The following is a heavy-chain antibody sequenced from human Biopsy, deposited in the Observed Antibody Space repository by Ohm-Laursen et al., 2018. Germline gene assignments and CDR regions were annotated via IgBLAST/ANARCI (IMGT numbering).Heavy chain of an antibody. Sequence: SLRLSCTAAGFKFDDYAMHWVRQTPGKGLEWVSGMSRNNGFIGYAVSVRGRFTISRDNGQNSLYLQMNNLITKDTAVYYCARDISPSTFPENTLDIWGQGTMVTVSS. CDR2: MSRNNGFI. CDR3: ARDISPSTFPENTLDI. D-gene: IGHD2/OR15-2a*01. J-gene: IGHJ3*02. V-gene: IGHV3-9*01. CDR1: GFKFDDYA.